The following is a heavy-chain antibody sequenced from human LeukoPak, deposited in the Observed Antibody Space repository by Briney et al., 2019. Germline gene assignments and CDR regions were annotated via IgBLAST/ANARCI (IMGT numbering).Heavy chain of an antibody. CDR1: GDPMSSSTYY. D-gene: IGHD3-16*01. CDR2: FNHRGST. Sequence: PSETLSLTCTVSGDPMSSSTYYWVWIRQPPGKGPEWIGTFNHRGSTYYNPSLKSRVTMSLDTSKNRFSLNLNSVTAADTAVFYCVRKTIGSSYDHWGQGTLVTASS. CDR3: VRKTIGSSYDH. J-gene: IGHJ4*02. V-gene: IGHV4-39*01.